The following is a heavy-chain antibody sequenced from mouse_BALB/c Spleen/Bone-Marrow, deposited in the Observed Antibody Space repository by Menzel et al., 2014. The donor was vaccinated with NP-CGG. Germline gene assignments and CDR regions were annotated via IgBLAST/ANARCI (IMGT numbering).Heavy chain of an antibody. CDR3: ARSAGYWYFDV. CDR2: FVPSESYT. J-gene: IGHJ1*01. CDR1: GYTFTDYW. Sequence: QVQLQQPGAELVMPGASVKMSCKAPGYTFTDYWMHWGKQGPGQALEWFGAFVPSESYTSYNQKFKGKATLTVDESSSTAYMQLSSLTSEDSAVYYCARSAGYWYFDVWGAGTTVTVSS. V-gene: IGHV1-69*01. D-gene: IGHD1-2*01.